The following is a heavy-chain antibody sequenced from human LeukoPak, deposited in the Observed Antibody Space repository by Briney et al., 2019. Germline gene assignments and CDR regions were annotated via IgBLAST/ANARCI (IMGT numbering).Heavy chain of an antibody. Sequence: GGSLRLSCVASGLTIGSRYMNWVRQAPGKGLEWVSALYLAGNTYYADSVRGRFTISRDNSKNTLYLQMNSLRAEDTAVYYCAKPRSSWNPFDYWGQGTLVTVSS. D-gene: IGHD6-13*01. J-gene: IGHJ4*02. CDR2: LYLAGNT. CDR1: GLTIGSRY. V-gene: IGHV3-53*01. CDR3: AKPRSSWNPFDY.